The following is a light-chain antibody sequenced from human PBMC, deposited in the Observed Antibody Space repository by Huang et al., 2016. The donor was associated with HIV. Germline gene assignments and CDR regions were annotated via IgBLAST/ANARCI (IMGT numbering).Light chain of an antibody. CDR3: QQSYSITRYT. CDR2: SAS. Sequence: DIQMTQSPSSLSASVGDRVTITCRARQNIGRDLDRYQQKSGKAPNLLIYSASSLQRGFPSRFSGIGFGTDFTLTISSLQPEDFATYYCQQSYSITRYTFGQGTKVEIK. CDR1: QNIGRD. V-gene: IGKV1-39*01. J-gene: IGKJ2*01.